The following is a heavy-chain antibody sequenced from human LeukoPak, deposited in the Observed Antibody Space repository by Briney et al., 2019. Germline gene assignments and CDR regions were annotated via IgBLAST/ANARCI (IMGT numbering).Heavy chain of an antibody. CDR3: ARALGYDILTGYRGRHWYFDL. Sequence: GSLRLSCAASGFTFSSYSMNWVRQAPGKGLEWVSSISSSSSYIYYADSVKGRFTISRDNAKNSLYLQMNSLRAEDTAVYYCARALGYDILTGYRGRHWYFDLWGRGTLVTVSS. V-gene: IGHV3-21*01. D-gene: IGHD3-9*01. CDR2: ISSSSSYI. J-gene: IGHJ2*01. CDR1: GFTFSSYS.